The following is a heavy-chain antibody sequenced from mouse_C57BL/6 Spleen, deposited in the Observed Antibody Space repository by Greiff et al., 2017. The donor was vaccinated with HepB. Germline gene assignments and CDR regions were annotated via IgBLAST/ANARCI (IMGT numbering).Heavy chain of an antibody. J-gene: IGHJ3*01. Sequence: VQGVESGAELAKPGASVKLSCKASGYTFTSYWMHWVKQRPGQGLEWIGYINPSSGYTKYNQKFKDKATLTADKSSSTACMQLSSLTYEDSAVYYCARYDYSTSWFAYWGQGTLVTVSA. D-gene: IGHD2-5*01. CDR1: GYTFTSYW. CDR3: ARYDYSTSWFAY. CDR2: INPSSGYT. V-gene: IGHV1-7*01.